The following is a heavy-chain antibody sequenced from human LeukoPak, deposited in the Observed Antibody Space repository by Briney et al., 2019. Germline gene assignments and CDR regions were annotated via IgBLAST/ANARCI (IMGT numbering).Heavy chain of an antibody. CDR2: ISYDGSNK. Sequence: GGSLRLSCAASGFTFSSYAMHWVRQAPGKGLEWVAVISYDGSNKYYADSVKGRFTISRDNSKNTLYLQMNSLRAEDTAVYYCARDLVKSGKSDTIFGVYYGMDVWGQGTTVTVSS. D-gene: IGHD3-3*01. CDR1: GFTFSSYA. CDR3: ARDLVKSGKSDTIFGVYYGMDV. J-gene: IGHJ6*02. V-gene: IGHV3-30-3*01.